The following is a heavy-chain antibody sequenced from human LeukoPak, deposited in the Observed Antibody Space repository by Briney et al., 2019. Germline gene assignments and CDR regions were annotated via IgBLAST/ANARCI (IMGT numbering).Heavy chain of an antibody. CDR1: GGSISTFY. CDR3: ARTNYYYYYMDV. Sequence: SETLSLTCTVSGGSISTFYWSWIRQPPGKGLEWIGYIYYTGSTNYNPSLKSRVTISVDTSKNQFSLKLSSVTAADTAVYYCARTNYYYYYMDVWGKGTTVTVSS. CDR2: IYYTGST. J-gene: IGHJ6*03. V-gene: IGHV4-59*01.